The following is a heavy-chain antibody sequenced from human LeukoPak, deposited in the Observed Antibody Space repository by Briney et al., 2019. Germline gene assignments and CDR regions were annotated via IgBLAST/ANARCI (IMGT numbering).Heavy chain of an antibody. CDR1: GFTFRTYT. Sequence: GGSLRLSCAASGFTFRTYTMSWVRQAPGKGLEWISVISGNGFTTYHTDSVKGRFTISRDNSKSILYLQMDGLRAEDTAIYFCTKDVQVGPTRGFFDFWGQGTLVTVSS. J-gene: IGHJ4*03. D-gene: IGHD1-26*01. CDR3: TKDVQVGPTRGFFDF. CDR2: ISGNGFTT. V-gene: IGHV3-23*01.